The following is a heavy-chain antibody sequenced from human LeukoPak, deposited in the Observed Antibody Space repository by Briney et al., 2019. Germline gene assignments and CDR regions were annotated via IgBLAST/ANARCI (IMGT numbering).Heavy chain of an antibody. V-gene: IGHV4-39*07. Sequence: SETLSLTCTVSGGSISSSSYYWGWIRQPPGKGLEWIGSIYYSGSTYYNPSLKSRVTISVDTSKNQFSLKLSSVTAADTAVYYCARGRHDILTGYHPIDYWGQGTLVTVSS. CDR3: ARGRHDILTGYHPIDY. D-gene: IGHD3-9*01. CDR2: IYYSGST. CDR1: GGSISSSSYY. J-gene: IGHJ4*02.